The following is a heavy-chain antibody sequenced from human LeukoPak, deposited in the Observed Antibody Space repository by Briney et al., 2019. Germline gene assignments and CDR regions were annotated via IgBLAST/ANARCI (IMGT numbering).Heavy chain of an antibody. J-gene: IGHJ4*02. CDR2: ISYSGNT. D-gene: IGHD6-6*01. V-gene: IGHV4-59*08. CDR3: ARRSLIAAEDY. Sequence: SETLSLTCTVSGDSIRPYYWNWIWQSPGKGLEWLGYISYSGNTNYHPSVKSRVTISLDTSKNHFSLRLNSVTAADTAVYYCARRSLIAAEDYWGQGTLVTVSS. CDR1: GDSIRPYY.